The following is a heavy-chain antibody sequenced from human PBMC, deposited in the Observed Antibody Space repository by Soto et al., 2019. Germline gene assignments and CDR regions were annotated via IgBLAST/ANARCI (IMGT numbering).Heavy chain of an antibody. CDR3: ARASTRYYYQSSPYWPDKELDI. CDR1: GYNFIGYG. V-gene: IGHV1-18*01. CDR2: ISAYNGNS. D-gene: IGHD3-22*01. J-gene: IGHJ4*02. Sequence: ASVKVSCKASGYNFIGYGITWVRQAPGQGLEWMGWISAYNGNSNYAQSLQDRVTMTTDSSTATAYLELRSLRPDDTAVYYCARASTRYYYQSSPYWPDKELDIWGKGTLVTVSA.